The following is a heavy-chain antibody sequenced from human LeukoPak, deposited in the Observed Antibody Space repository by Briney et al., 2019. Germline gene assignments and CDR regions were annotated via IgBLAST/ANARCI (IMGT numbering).Heavy chain of an antibody. CDR1: GFTFSVSW. D-gene: IGHD1-26*01. CDR3: AGRAFES. CDR2: INQGGSEI. J-gene: IGHJ4*02. V-gene: IGHV3-7*01. Sequence: GGSLRPSCEASGFTFSVSWMHWVRQAAGKGLEWVANINQGGSEIYHADSVKGRFTISRDNAKRSLYLQMNGLRAVDTGVYYCAGRAFESWGQGTLVTVSS.